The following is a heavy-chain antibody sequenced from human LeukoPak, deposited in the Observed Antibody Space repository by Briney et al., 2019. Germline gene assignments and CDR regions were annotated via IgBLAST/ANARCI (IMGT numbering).Heavy chain of an antibody. V-gene: IGHV3-74*01. Sequence: PGGSLRLSCAASGFTFSNYWMHWVRQAPGKGLVWVSRINSDGRSTSCADSVKGRFTIPRDNAKNTLYLQMNSLRAEDTAVYYCARGYYDSSGYYLIDYWGQGTLVTVSS. D-gene: IGHD3-22*01. J-gene: IGHJ4*02. CDR1: GFTFSNYW. CDR2: INSDGRST. CDR3: ARGYYDSSGYYLIDY.